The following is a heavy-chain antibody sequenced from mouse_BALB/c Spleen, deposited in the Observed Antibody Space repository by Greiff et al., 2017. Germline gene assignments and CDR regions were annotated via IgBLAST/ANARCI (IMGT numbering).Heavy chain of an antibody. CDR3: ARYYRYDYYAMDY. CDR1: GYTFTNYW. D-gene: IGHD2-14*01. J-gene: IGHJ4*01. V-gene: IGHV1-63*02. CDR2: IYPGGGYT. Sequence: QVQLQQSGAELVRPGTSVKISCKASGYTFTNYWLGWVKQRPGHGLEWIGDIYPGGGYTNYNEKFKGKATLTADTSSSTAYMQLSSLTSEDSAVYFCARYYRYDYYAMDYWGQGTSVTVSS.